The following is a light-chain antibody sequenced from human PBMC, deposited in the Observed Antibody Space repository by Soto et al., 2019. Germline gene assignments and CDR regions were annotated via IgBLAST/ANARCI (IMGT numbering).Light chain of an antibody. CDR1: QNILYSSNNKNY. V-gene: IGKV4-1*01. J-gene: IGKJ4*01. CDR3: QQYYSTPLT. Sequence: DIVMTQSPDSLAVSLGERATINCKSSQNILYSSNNKNYLAWYQQRPGQPPKLLIYWASTRESGVPDRFSGGGSGTDFTLTISSLQAEDVAVYYCQQYYSTPLTFGGGTKVEI. CDR2: WAS.